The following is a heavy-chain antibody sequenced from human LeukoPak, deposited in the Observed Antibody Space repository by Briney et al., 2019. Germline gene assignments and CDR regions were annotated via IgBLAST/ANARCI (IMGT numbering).Heavy chain of an antibody. Sequence: PGGSLRLSCAASGFTFSSYGMHWVRQAPGKGLEWVAVISYDGSNKYYADSVKGRFTISRDNSKNTLYLQMNSLRAEDTAVYYCAKDPVATCGECGYFDYWGQGTLVTVSS. D-gene: IGHD5-12*01. V-gene: IGHV3-30*18. CDR3: AKDPVATCGECGYFDY. CDR2: ISYDGSNK. CDR1: GFTFSSYG. J-gene: IGHJ4*02.